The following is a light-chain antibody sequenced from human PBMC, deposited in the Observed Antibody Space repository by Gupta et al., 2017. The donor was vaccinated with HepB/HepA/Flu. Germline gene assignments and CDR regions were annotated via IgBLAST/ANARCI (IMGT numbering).Light chain of an antibody. CDR1: QSISSY. V-gene: IGKV1-39*01. CDR2: AAS. Sequence: DIQMTHSPSSLSASVGDRVTITCRASQSISSYLNWYQQKPGKAPKLLIYAASSLQSGVPSRFSGSGSGTDFTLTISRRQPEDFATYYCQQSDSTLFTFGHGTKVDIK. CDR3: QQSDSTLFT. J-gene: IGKJ3*01.